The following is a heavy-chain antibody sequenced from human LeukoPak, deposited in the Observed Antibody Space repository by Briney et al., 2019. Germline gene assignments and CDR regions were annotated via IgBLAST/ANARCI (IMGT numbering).Heavy chain of an antibody. CDR3: ARRCNSVGCYKI. V-gene: IGHV4-34*01. J-gene: IGHJ3*02. CDR1: GGSFSGYY. D-gene: IGHD2-2*02. CDR2: INHSGST. Sequence: SETLSLTCAVYGGSFSGYYWSWIRQPPGKGLEWIGEINHSGSTNYNPSLKSRVTISVDTSKNQFSLKLSSVTAADTAVYYCARRCNSVGCYKIWGQGTMVTVSS.